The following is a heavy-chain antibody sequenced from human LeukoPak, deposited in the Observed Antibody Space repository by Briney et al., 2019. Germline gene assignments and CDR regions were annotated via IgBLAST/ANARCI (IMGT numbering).Heavy chain of an antibody. Sequence: PSETLSLTCTVSGGSISSYYWSWIRQPPGKGLEWISYIYYSGSTKYNPSLKSRVTISVDTSKNQFSLKLSSVTAADTAVYYCARVAPVTMVADYWGQGTLVTVSS. CDR1: GGSISSYY. CDR3: ARVAPVTMVADY. V-gene: IGHV4-59*01. J-gene: IGHJ4*02. CDR2: IYYSGST. D-gene: IGHD3-10*01.